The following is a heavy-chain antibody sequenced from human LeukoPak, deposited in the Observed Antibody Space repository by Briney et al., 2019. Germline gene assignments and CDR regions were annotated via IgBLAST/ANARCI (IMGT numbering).Heavy chain of an antibody. Sequence: ASVKVSCKASGGTFSSYAISWVRQAPGQGLEWMGGIIPIFGTANYAQKFQGRVTITADKSTSTAYMELSSLRSEDTAVYYCARMGVYGDCFDYWAREPWSPSPQ. J-gene: IGHJ4*02. CDR1: GGTFSSYA. CDR3: ARMGVYGDCFDY. CDR2: IIPIFGTA. V-gene: IGHV1-69*06. D-gene: IGHD4-17*01.